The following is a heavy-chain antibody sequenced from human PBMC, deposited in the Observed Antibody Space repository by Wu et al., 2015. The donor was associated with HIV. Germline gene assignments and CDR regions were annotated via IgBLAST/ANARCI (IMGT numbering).Heavy chain of an antibody. CDR1: KYIFTNYD. CDR2: MNPNSGNT. Sequence: QVQLVQSGTEVKKPGASVKVSCKASKYIFTNYDVNWVRQATGQGLEWMGWMNPNSGNTGYGQKFQGRVTFTRNTSISTAYMELSGLRSDDTAVYYCARGSRYCSGSSCTRNEYSDVWGRGTTVTVSS. CDR3: ARGSRYCSGSSCTRNEYSDV. D-gene: IGHD2-15*01. V-gene: IGHV1-8*02. J-gene: IGHJ6*04.